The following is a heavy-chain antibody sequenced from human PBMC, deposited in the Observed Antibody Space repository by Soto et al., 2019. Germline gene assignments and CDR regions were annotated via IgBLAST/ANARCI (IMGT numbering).Heavy chain of an antibody. J-gene: IGHJ4*02. CDR1: GGTFSSYA. CDR3: ARDRGAYYYDSSGYTHQYYFDY. Sequence: QVQPVQSGAEVKKPGSSVKVSCKASGGTFSSYAISWVRQAPGQGLEWMGGIIPIFGTANYAQKFQGRVTINADESTSTAYMELSSLRSEDTAVYYCARDRGAYYYDSSGYTHQYYFDYWGQGTLVTVSS. D-gene: IGHD3-22*01. CDR2: IIPIFGTA. V-gene: IGHV1-69*01.